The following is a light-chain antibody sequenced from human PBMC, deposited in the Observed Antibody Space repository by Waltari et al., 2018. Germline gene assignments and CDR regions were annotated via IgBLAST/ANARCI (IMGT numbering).Light chain of an antibody. CDR2: EVT. CDR1: SSDVGGYNH. V-gene: IGLV2-14*01. CDR3: SSFTTIGTLVV. J-gene: IGLJ2*01. Sequence: QSALTQPASVSGSPGQSITISCTGTSSDVGGYNHVSWYQQQPGKAPKLLISEVTNRPAGVSHRFSGSKSGNTASLTISGLQAEDEAEYYCSSFTTIGTLVVFGGGTKLTVL.